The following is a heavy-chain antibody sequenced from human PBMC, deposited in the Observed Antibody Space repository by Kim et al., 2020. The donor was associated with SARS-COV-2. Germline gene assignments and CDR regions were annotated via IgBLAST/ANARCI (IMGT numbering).Heavy chain of an antibody. V-gene: IGHV3-23*01. CDR1: GFTFSTYA. CDR3: ARDWKEQWQPPYSFDY. Sequence: GGSLRLSCAASGFTFSTYAMSWVRQAPGKGLEWVSHISGSAHVTYYADFVKGRFTISRDSSRNTVYLQMTSLRAEDTAIYYCARDWKEQWQPPYSFDYWG. J-gene: IGHJ4*01. D-gene: IGHD6-19*01. CDR2: ISGSAHVT.